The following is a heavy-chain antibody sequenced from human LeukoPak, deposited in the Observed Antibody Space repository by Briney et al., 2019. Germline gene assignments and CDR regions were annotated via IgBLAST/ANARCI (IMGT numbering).Heavy chain of an antibody. CDR3: ARLRAGNYIDY. CDR2: ISKSGTTI. J-gene: IGHJ4*02. Sequence: GSLRVPCAVSGFPFRDYYMTWIRQAPGKGLEWVSYISKSGTTINYADSVKGRFTISRDNAKNSLFLQMNSLRAEDTAVYFCARLRAGNYIDYWGQGTLVTVSS. D-gene: IGHD1-14*01. V-gene: IGHV3-11*01. CDR1: GFPFRDYY.